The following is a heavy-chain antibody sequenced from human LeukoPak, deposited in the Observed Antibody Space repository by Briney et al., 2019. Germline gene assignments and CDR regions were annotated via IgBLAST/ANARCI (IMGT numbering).Heavy chain of an antibody. CDR1: GGSISSYY. CDR3: ARLTMVRGVRRFDY. J-gene: IGHJ4*02. D-gene: IGHD3-10*01. Sequence: SETLSLTCTVSGGSISSYYWSWIRQPPGKGLEWIGYIYYSGSTNYNPSLKSRVTISVNTSKNQFSLKLSSVTAADTAVYYCARLTMVRGVRRFDYWGQGTLVTVSS. V-gene: IGHV4-59*01. CDR2: IYYSGST.